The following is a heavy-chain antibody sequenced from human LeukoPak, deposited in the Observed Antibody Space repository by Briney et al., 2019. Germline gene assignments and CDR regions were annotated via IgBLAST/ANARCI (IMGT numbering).Heavy chain of an antibody. Sequence: SETLSLTCTVSGGSISSYYWSWIRQPPGKGLEWIGYIYYSGSTNYNPSLKSRVTISVDTSKNQFSLILSSVTAADTALYYCARHKRDYYYYYMDVWGKGTTVSVSS. V-gene: IGHV4-59*08. CDR3: ARHKRDYYYYYMDV. D-gene: IGHD5-12*01. CDR1: GGSISSYY. J-gene: IGHJ6*03. CDR2: IYYSGST.